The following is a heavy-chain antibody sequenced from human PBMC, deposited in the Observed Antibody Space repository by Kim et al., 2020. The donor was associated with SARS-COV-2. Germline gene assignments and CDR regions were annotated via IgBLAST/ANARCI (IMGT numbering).Heavy chain of an antibody. Sequence: SETLSLTCAVYGGSFSGYYWSWIRQPPGKGLEWIGEINHSGSTNYNPSLKSRVTISVDTSKNQFSLKLSSVTAADTAVYYCARVVVVVAAKPSWFDPWGQGTLVTVSS. CDR2: INHSGST. V-gene: IGHV4-34*01. D-gene: IGHD2-15*01. CDR1: GGSFSGYY. J-gene: IGHJ5*02. CDR3: ARVVVVVAAKPSWFDP.